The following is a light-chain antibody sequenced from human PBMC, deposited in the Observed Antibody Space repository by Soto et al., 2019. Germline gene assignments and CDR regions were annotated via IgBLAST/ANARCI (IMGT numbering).Light chain of an antibody. V-gene: IGLV1-40*01. CDR3: QSYDSSLSGVV. CDR1: SSNIGAGYD. J-gene: IGLJ2*01. CDR2: GNS. Sequence: QSVLTQPPSVSGAPGQRVNISCAGSSSNIGAGYDVHWYQQLPGTAPKLLIYGNSNRPSGVPDRFSGSKSGTSACLAITGLQAEDEADYYCQSYDSSLSGVVFGGGTKLTVL.